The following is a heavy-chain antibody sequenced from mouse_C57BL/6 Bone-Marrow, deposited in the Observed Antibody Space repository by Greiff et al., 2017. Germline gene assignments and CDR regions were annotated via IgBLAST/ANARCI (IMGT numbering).Heavy chain of an antibody. Sequence: ELPLVGSGGGLVQPGGSLKLSCAASGFTFSDSGLAWVRQAPRRGPEWVAFIGNLAYSIYYADTVTGRFTISRANAKNTLYLEMSSLRSEDTAMYYCARQAYYYGSSEGWYFDVWGTGTTVTVSS. CDR2: IGNLAYSI. CDR1: GFTFSDSG. D-gene: IGHD1-1*01. J-gene: IGHJ1*03. V-gene: IGHV5-15*01. CDR3: ARQAYYYGSSEGWYFDV.